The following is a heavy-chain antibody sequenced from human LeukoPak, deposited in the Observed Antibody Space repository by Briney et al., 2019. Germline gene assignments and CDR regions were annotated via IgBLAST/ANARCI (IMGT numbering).Heavy chain of an antibody. CDR2: ISANNGNT. D-gene: IGHD2-2*01. V-gene: IGHV1-18*01. Sequence: ASVKVSCKASGYSFGIFGTSWVRRAPGQGLEWMGWISANNGNTNYAQNLQGRVTMTTDTSTSTAYMELRSLRSDDTAVYYCARVGVVVPAAWFDPWGQGTLVTVSS. CDR3: ARVGVVVPAAWFDP. J-gene: IGHJ5*02. CDR1: GYSFGIFG.